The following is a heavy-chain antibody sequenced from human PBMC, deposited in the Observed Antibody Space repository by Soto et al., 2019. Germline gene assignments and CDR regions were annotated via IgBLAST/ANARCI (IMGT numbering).Heavy chain of an antibody. D-gene: IGHD3-16*01. J-gene: IGHJ6*02. V-gene: IGHV1-69*18. CDR3: ARVKVGEFVPSAPSLYGMDV. CDR2: IIPMFGTV. Sequence: QVQLVQSGAGVKKPGSSVKVSCKAFGGTFSRYTITWVRQAPGQGLEWMGRIIPMFGTVSYAQKFQGRVTITADESTSTAYMELTSLRSEDTAVYYCARVKVGEFVPSAPSLYGMDVWGQGTTVTVSS. CDR1: GGTFSRYT.